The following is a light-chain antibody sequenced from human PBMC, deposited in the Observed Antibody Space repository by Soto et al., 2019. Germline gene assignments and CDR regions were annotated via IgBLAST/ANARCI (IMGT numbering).Light chain of an antibody. J-gene: IGLJ1*01. Sequence: QSVLTPPASVSGSPGQSLTISCTGTNSDVGGYNYVSWYQQYPGKAPKLMIYEVSNRPSGVSHRFSGSKSGDTASLTISGLQAEDEADYYCSSYTTSALYVFGTGTKLTVL. CDR2: EVS. CDR1: NSDVGGYNY. V-gene: IGLV2-14*01. CDR3: SSYTTSALYV.